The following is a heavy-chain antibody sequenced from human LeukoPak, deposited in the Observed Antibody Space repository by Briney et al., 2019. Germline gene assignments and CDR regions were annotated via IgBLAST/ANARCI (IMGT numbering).Heavy chain of an antibody. CDR3: AKPARTDAFDI. Sequence: GGSLRLSCAASGFTFSRNNMNWVRQAPGKGLEWVSEISSRGTTTYYADSVKGRFTISRDNSKNTLYLQMNSLRAEDTAVYYCAKPARTDAFDIWGQGTMITVSS. D-gene: IGHD1-14*01. J-gene: IGHJ3*02. CDR1: GFTFSRNN. CDR2: ISSRGTTT. V-gene: IGHV3-23*01.